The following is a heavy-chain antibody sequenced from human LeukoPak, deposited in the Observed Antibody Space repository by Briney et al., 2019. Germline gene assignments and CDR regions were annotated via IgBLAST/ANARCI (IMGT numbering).Heavy chain of an antibody. Sequence: PSETLSLTCTVSGGSMSSYYWSWIRQPPGKGLEWIGYIYYSGSTKYNPSLRSRVTISVDTSKNHFSLKLGSVTAADTAVYYCARGNSSGWYGGFDYWGQGILVTVSS. D-gene: IGHD6-19*01. V-gene: IGHV4-59*01. CDR2: IYYSGST. CDR1: GGSMSSYY. J-gene: IGHJ4*02. CDR3: ARGNSSGWYGGFDY.